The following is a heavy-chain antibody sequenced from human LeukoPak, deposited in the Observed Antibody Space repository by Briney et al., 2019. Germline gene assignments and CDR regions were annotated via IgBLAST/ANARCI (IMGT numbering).Heavy chain of an antibody. CDR2: ISSSSSTI. D-gene: IGHD6-13*01. CDR3: AKIAAAGSNDY. J-gene: IGHJ4*02. CDR1: GFTFSSYS. V-gene: IGHV3-48*01. Sequence: GGSLRLSCAASGFTFSSYSMKWVRQAPGRGLEWVSYISSSSSTIYYADSVKGRFTISRDNAKNSLYLQMNSLRAEDTAVYYCAKIAAAGSNDYWGQGTLVTVSS.